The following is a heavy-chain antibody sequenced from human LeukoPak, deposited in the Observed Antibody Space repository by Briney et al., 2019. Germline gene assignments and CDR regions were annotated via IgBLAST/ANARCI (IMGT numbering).Heavy chain of an antibody. CDR3: ARRGDYYDSSGSHRGNFDY. Sequence: TSETLSLTCTVSGGSISSSSYYWGWIRQPPGKGLEWIGSIYYSGSTYYNPSLKSRVTISVDTSKNQFSLKLSSVTAADTAVYYCARRGDYYDSSGSHRGNFDYWGQGTLVTVSS. CDR1: GGSISSSSYY. V-gene: IGHV4-39*01. D-gene: IGHD3-22*01. J-gene: IGHJ4*02. CDR2: IYYSGST.